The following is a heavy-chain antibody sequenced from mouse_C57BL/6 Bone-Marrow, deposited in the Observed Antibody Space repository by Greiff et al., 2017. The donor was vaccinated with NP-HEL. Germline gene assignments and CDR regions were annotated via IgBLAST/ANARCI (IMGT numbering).Heavy chain of an antibody. CDR1: GFTFSDFY. CDR2: SRNKANDYTT. Sequence: EVQLVESGGGLVQSGRSLRLSCATSGFTFSDFYMEWVRQAPGKGLEWIAASRNKANDYTTEYSASVKGRFIVYRDTSQSILYLQMNALRAEDTAMYYCARAGSSYYWYFDVWGTGTTVTVSS. CDR3: ARAGSSYYWYFDV. V-gene: IGHV7-1*01. J-gene: IGHJ1*03. D-gene: IGHD1-1*01.